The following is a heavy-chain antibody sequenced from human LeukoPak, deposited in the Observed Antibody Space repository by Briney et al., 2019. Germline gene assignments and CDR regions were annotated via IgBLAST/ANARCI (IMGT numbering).Heavy chain of an antibody. D-gene: IGHD7-27*01. CDR1: GYTFTSHD. CDR3: VRTPPNWGFDY. Sequence: ASVTVSCKASGYTFTSHDINWVRQATGQGLEWMGWMSPNSGDTGYAQKFQGRVTMTSDSSISTAYMELSSLRSEDTAIYYCVRTPPNWGFDYWGQGTLVTVSS. V-gene: IGHV1-8*01. J-gene: IGHJ4*02. CDR2: MSPNSGDT.